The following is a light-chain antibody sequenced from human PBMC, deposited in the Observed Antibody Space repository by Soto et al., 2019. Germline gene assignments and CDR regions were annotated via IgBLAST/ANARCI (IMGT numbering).Light chain of an antibody. CDR1: QGISSW. Sequence: DVHMTQSPSSVSASVGYRFTITCRASQGISSWLAWYQQKPGKAPKLLIYAASSLQSGVPSRYRGSGSGTDFTLTISSLQPEDFEPYYCQQANSFPLTFGGGTKVDIK. CDR2: AAS. CDR3: QQANSFPLT. V-gene: IGKV1-12*01. J-gene: IGKJ4*01.